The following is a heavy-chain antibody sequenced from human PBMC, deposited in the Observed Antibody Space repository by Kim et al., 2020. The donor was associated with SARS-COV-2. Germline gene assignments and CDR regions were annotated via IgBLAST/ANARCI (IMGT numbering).Heavy chain of an antibody. V-gene: IGHV4-59*08. CDR3: ARHNYDILTGWNPYYFDY. CDR2: IYYSGST. D-gene: IGHD3-9*01. J-gene: IGHJ4*02. CDR1: GGSISSYY. Sequence: SETLSLTCTVSGGSISSYYWSWIRQPPGKGLEWIGYIYYSGSTKYNPSLKSRVTISVDTSKNQFSLKLSSVTAADTAVYYCARHNYDILTGWNPYYFDYWGQGTLVTVSS.